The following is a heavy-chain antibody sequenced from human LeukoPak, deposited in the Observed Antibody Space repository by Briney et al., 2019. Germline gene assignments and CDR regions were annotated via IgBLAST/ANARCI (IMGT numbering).Heavy chain of an antibody. D-gene: IGHD3-10*01. J-gene: IGHJ4*02. CDR2: IYYGGST. CDR1: GGSISSYY. V-gene: IGHV4-31*03. CDR3: ARADGGVRGYYFDY. Sequence: SETLSLTCSVSGGSISSYYWSWIRQHPGKGLEWIGYIYYGGSTYYNPSLKSRITISVDTSKNQFSLELSSVTAADTAVYYCARADGGVRGYYFDYWGQGIMVTVSS.